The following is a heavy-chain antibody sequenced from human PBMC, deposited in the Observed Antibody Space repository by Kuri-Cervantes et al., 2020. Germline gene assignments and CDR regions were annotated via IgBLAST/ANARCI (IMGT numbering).Heavy chain of an antibody. CDR1: GYSISSGYY. V-gene: IGHV4-38-2*02. CDR3: VREFRRVRWGLPTWGD. D-gene: IGHD3-10*01. Sequence: SQTLSLTCAVSGYSISSGYYWGWIRQPPGKGLEWIGSIYHSGSTYYNPSLKSRVTILVDTSKNQFSLKLTSVTAADTAVYYCVREFRRVRWGLPTWGDWGQGTLVTVSS. J-gene: IGHJ4*02. CDR2: IYHSGST.